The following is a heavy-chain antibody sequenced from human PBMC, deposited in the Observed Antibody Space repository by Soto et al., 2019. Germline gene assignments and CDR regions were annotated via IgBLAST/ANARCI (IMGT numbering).Heavy chain of an antibody. CDR1: GYRFTSYW. CDR3: ARTRYCSGGSCYSNWFDP. V-gene: IGHV5-51*01. CDR2: IYPSDSDT. J-gene: IGHJ5*02. Sequence: PVEALKISCKGSGYRFTSYWIGGVRQMPGKGLEWMGSIYPSDSDTSYSPSFQGHVTISADKSISTAYLQWSSLKASDTAMYYCARTRYCSGGSCYSNWFDPWGQGTLVTVSS. D-gene: IGHD2-15*01.